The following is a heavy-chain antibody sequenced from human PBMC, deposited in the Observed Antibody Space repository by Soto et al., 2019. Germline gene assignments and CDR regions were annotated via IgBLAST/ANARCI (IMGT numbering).Heavy chain of an antibody. J-gene: IGHJ4*02. CDR2: LSGSGGET. CDR1: GFIYSIYA. CDR3: AKEIAVAVATPPEY. D-gene: IGHD5-12*01. Sequence: EVQLLQSGGGLVQPGGSLRLSCTASGFIYSIYAMAWVRQAPGKGLEWVSALSGSGGETYYADSVKGRFTISRDNSKNTVYLQMTNLRAEDTAVYYCAKEIAVAVATPPEYWGQGTLVTVSS. V-gene: IGHV3-23*01.